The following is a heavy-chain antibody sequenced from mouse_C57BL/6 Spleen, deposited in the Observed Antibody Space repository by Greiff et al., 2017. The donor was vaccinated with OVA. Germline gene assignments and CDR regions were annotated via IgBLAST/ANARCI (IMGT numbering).Heavy chain of an antibody. V-gene: IGHV7-3*01. CDR1: GFTFTDYY. D-gene: IGHD2-4*01. CDR2: IRNKANGYTT. CDR3: ARSSGRLRLYAMDY. Sequence: EVKLMESGGGLVQPGGSLSLSCAASGFTFTDYYMSWVRQPPGKALEWFGFIRNKANGYTTEYSASVKGRFTISRDKSQSNLYIQMNAQRAEDSATYYCARSSGRLRLYAMDYWGQGASVTVSS. J-gene: IGHJ4*01.